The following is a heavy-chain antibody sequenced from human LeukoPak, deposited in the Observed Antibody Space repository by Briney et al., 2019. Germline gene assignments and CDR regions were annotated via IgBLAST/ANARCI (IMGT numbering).Heavy chain of an antibody. D-gene: IGHD1-26*01. Sequence: PGGSPRLSCAGAGFDFSDYTMNWVRQSPERGLEWVSSISRSGRNLYYADSVKGRFTMSRDNAKNSFYLQMNGLRGDDTAVYYCASRVAATTWDYWGQGTLVTVST. CDR2: ISRSGRNL. CDR1: GFDFSDYT. J-gene: IGHJ4*02. CDR3: ASRVAATTWDY. V-gene: IGHV3-21*01.